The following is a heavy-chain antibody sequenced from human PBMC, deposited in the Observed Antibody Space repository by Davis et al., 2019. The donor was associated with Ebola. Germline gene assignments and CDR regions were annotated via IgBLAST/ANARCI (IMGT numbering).Heavy chain of an antibody. J-gene: IGHJ6*03. Sequence: PGGSLRLSCAASKFGIDRFTMTWVRQTPGKGLEWVSDISASGGESHYADSVKGRFSISRDNSKNMVYLQMNSLRVEDSATYYCAKRDSWSGFLVHYFLDLWGRGTMVTVSS. CDR3: AKRDSWSGFLVHYFLDL. D-gene: IGHD3-3*01. V-gene: IGHV3-23*01. CDR2: ISASGGES. CDR1: KFGIDRFT.